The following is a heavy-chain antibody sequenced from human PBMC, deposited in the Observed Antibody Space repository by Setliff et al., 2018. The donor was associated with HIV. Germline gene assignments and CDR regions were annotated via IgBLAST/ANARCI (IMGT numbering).Heavy chain of an antibody. CDR2: INHSGST. D-gene: IGHD5-12*01. Sequence: ETLSLTCAVYGGSFSGYFWTWIRQSPGKGLEWIGEINHSGSTKYNPSLRGRVSISVDTSKNQFSLKLSSVTAADTAVYYCARQGDGYNLYHVYYFDYWGQGTLVTVS. J-gene: IGHJ4*02. CDR3: ARQGDGYNLYHVYYFDY. CDR1: GGSFSGYF. V-gene: IGHV4-34*01.